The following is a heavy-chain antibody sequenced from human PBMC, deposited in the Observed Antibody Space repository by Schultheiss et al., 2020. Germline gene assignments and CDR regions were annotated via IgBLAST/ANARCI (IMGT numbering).Heavy chain of an antibody. D-gene: IGHD6-19*01. Sequence: GGSLRLSCAASGFTVSSNYMSWVRQAPGKGLEWVSVIYSGGSTYYADSVKGRFTISRDNSKNTLYLQMNSLRAEDTAVYYCARQYSSSGYSSGWSDYYYMDVWGKGTTVTVSS. CDR3: ARQYSSSGYSSGWSDYYYMDV. J-gene: IGHJ6*03. CDR1: GFTVSSNY. V-gene: IGHV3-53*01. CDR2: IYSGGST.